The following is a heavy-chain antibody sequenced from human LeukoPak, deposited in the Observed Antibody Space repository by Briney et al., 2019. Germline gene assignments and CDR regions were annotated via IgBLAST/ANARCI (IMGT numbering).Heavy chain of an antibody. J-gene: IGHJ4*02. Sequence: SETLSLTCAVYGGSLSGYYWSWIRQPPGKGLEWIGEINHSGSTNYNPSLKSRVTISVDTSKNQFSLKLSSVTAADTAVYYCARAARYSSSWYGYWGQGTLVTVSS. D-gene: IGHD6-13*01. CDR1: GGSLSGYY. CDR3: ARAARYSSSWYGY. CDR2: INHSGST. V-gene: IGHV4-34*01.